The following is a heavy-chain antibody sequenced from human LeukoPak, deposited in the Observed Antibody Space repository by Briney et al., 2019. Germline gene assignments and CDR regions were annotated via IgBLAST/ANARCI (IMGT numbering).Heavy chain of an antibody. D-gene: IGHD3-16*01. CDR3: ARWGFDSLNLDY. CDR1: GGTFSSYA. CDR2: IIPIFGTA. J-gene: IGHJ4*02. Sequence: SVKVSCKASGGTFSSYAISWVRQAPGEGLEWMGGIIPIFGTANYAQKFQGRVTITADESTSTAYMELSSLRSEDTAVYYCARWGFDSLNLDYWGQGTLVTVSS. V-gene: IGHV1-69*13.